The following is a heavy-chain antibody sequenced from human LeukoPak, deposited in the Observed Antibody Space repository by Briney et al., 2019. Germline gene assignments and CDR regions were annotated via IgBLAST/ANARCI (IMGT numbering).Heavy chain of an antibody. D-gene: IGHD2-2*01. Sequence: GGSLRLSCAASGFTFDNYRMSWVRQAPGKGLEWVSTVNADGGNTYYADSVKGRFTISRDNSKNTLYLQMNSLRAEDTAVYYCARDSSTSLVGKIWGQGTLVTVSS. CDR2: VNADGGNT. CDR3: ARDSSTSLVGKI. J-gene: IGHJ4*02. V-gene: IGHV3-23*01. CDR1: GFTFDNYR.